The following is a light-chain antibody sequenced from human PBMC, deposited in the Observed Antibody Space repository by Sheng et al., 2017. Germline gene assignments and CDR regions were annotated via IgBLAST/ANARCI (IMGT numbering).Light chain of an antibody. CDR1: RDISSW. Sequence: DIQMTQSPSSVSASVGDRVTISCRASRDISSWLAWYQQRPGKAPKLLIYAASTLQSGVPSRFSGSGSGTDYTLTITSLQPEDFATYYCQQANGFPLMTFGPRDQSVCQT. V-gene: IGKV1-12*01. CDR3: QQANGFPLMT. J-gene: IGKJ3*01. CDR2: AAS.